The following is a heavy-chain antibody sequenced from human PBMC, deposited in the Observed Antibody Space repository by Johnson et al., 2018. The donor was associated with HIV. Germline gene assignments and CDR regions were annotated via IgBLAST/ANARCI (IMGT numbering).Heavy chain of an antibody. Sequence: VQLLESGGGLVQPGGSLRLSCAASGFTFSSYAMNWVRQAPGKGLEWVSVIYSGGSTYYADSVKGRFTISRDTPKNTLYLQMNSLRAEDTAVYYCAGGPDAFDIWGQGTMVTVSS. V-gene: IGHV3-23*03. CDR2: IYSGGST. J-gene: IGHJ3*02. CDR3: AGGPDAFDI. D-gene: IGHD3-16*01. CDR1: GFTFSSYA.